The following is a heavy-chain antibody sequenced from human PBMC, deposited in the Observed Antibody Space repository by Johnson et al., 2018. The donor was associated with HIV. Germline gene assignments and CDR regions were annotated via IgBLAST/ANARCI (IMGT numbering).Heavy chain of an antibody. CDR3: ARGGWGDAFDI. CDR2: IYSDGST. J-gene: IGHJ3*02. D-gene: IGHD3-16*01. Sequence: VQLVESGGGLVQPGGSLRLSSAASGFIVSNNYMSWVRQAPGKGLEWVSIIYSDGSTYYADSVKGRFTISRDNSKNTVYLQMSSLRAEDTAVYYCARGGWGDAFDIWGQGTMVTVSS. CDR1: GFIVSNNY. V-gene: IGHV3-53*01.